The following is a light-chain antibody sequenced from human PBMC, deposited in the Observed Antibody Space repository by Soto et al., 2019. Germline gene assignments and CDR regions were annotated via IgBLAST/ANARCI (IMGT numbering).Light chain of an antibody. J-gene: IGKJ1*01. V-gene: IGKV1-5*01. CDR2: DAS. CDR3: QQGT. Sequence: DIQMTQSPSTLSASVGDRVTITCRASQSISSWLAWYQQKPGKAPKLLIYDASSLESGVPSRFSGSGSGTEFTLTISSLQPDAFATYYCQQGTFGQGTKVEIK. CDR1: QSISSW.